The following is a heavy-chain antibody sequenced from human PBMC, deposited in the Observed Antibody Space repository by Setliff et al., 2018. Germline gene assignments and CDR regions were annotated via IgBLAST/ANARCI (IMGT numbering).Heavy chain of an antibody. CDR3: ARDVFPYHYEGAFDI. CDR1: GYTFTSHY. J-gene: IGHJ3*02. CDR2: INPSSGRT. D-gene: IGHD3-22*01. Sequence: ASVKVSCKASGYTFTSHYIHWVRQAPGLGLEWMGTINPSSGRTSYAQKFQGRVTMTRDTSTSTVYMDMSSLRSGDTAVYYCARDVFPYHYEGAFDIWGQGTMVTVSS. V-gene: IGHV1-46*01.